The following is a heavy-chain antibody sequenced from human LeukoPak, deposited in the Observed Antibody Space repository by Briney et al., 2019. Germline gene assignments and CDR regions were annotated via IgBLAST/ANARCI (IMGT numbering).Heavy chain of an antibody. J-gene: IGHJ4*02. CDR1: GFTFSSYS. Sequence: HPGGSLRLSCAASGFTFSSYSMTWVRQAPGKGLEWVSYISSSSSTIYYADPVKGRFTISRDNAKNSLYLQMNSLRAEDTAVYYCARGPLAMAAAGIIDYWGQGTLVTVSS. CDR2: ISSSSSTI. CDR3: ARGPLAMAAAGIIDY. D-gene: IGHD6-13*01. V-gene: IGHV3-48*01.